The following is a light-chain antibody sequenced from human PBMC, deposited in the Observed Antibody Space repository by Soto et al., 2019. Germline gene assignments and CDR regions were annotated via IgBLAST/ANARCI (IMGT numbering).Light chain of an antibody. Sequence: EIVLTQSPGTLSSPPGEIATLSCRASQSGSNSYLAWYQQKPGQGPRLLIYDASSTATGIPDRFSGSASGTDFTLIISRLEPEDFAVYYCQQYAGSPSTFGQGTKVEI. V-gene: IGKV3-20*01. J-gene: IGKJ1*01. CDR3: QQYAGSPST. CDR1: QSGSNSY. CDR2: DAS.